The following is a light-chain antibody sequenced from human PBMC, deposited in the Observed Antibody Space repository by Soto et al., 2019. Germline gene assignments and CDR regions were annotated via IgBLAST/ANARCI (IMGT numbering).Light chain of an antibody. Sequence: MTQSPSTLSASAGERATLSCRASHSINSCLAWYQQKPGKAPKLLIFRTSTMQSGIPARFSGSGSGTEFTLTISSLQSEDFAAYYCQQYSNCTPETFGQGTKVAIK. CDR2: RTS. V-gene: IGKV3-15*01. CDR1: HSINSC. CDR3: QQYSNCTPET. J-gene: IGKJ1*01.